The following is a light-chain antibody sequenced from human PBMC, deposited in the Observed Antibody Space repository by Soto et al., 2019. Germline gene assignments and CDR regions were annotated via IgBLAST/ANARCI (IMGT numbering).Light chain of an antibody. CDR1: KGMSTY. CDR2: AAS. Sequence: IPLTQSPASLSASVGDRVTITCRASKGMSTYLAWYQQKPGKAPKLLIYAASTLQSGVPSRFSGSGSGTDFTLSINSLQPEDFATYYCQQLHTYPYTFGQGTTLEIK. CDR3: QQLHTYPYT. V-gene: IGKV1-9*01. J-gene: IGKJ2*01.